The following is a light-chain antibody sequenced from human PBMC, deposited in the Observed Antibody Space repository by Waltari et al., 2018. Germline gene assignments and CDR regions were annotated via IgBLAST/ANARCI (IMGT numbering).Light chain of an antibody. CDR1: QDINRN. CDR3: QQSHSVPYT. CDR2: GAS. Sequence: DILMTQSPSSLSPSVGDRIIITCRASQDINRNLNWYQKQVGKAPKLLIYGASNLQSGVPSSVSGSGSETDYTLIISSLQPEDSASYFCQQSHSVPYTFGQETKLVIK. J-gene: IGKJ2*01. V-gene: IGKV1-39*01.